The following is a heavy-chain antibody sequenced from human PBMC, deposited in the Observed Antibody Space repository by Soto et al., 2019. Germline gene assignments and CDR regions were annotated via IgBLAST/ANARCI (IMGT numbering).Heavy chain of an antibody. CDR2: ISGSGGST. D-gene: IGHD2-15*01. CDR3: AKAFGYCSGGTCYIDY. V-gene: IGHV3-23*01. J-gene: IGHJ4*02. CDR1: GFTFSSYA. Sequence: GGSLRLSCAASGFTFSSYAINWVRQAPGKGLEWVAGISGSGGSTYYADSVKGRFTISRDNSKNTLYLQMNTLRAEDTAVYYCAKAFGYCSGGTCYIDYWGQGTLVTVSS.